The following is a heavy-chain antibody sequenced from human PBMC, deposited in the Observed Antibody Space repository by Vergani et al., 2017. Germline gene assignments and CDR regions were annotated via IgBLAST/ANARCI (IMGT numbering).Heavy chain of an antibody. V-gene: IGHV3-33*08. Sequence: VQLVESGGGLIQPGGSLRLSCAASGFTVSSNYMSWVRQAPGKGLEWVAVIWYDGSNKYYADSVKGRFTISRDNSKNTLYLQMNSLRAEDTAVYYCARDRATYYYDSSGSDAFDIWGQGTMVTVSS. CDR2: IWYDGSNK. CDR3: ARDRATYYYDSSGSDAFDI. D-gene: IGHD3-22*01. CDR1: GFTVSSNY. J-gene: IGHJ3*02.